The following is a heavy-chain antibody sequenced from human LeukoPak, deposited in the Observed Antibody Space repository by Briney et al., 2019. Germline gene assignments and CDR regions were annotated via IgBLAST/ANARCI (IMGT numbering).Heavy chain of an antibody. D-gene: IGHD3-16*01. CDR1: GGSIRGYY. J-gene: IGHJ6*03. V-gene: IGHV4-59*08. CDR2: IYYSGST. CDR3: AVGATHYYMDV. Sequence: RPSETLSLTCTVSGGSIRGYYWSWVRQPPGKGLEWIAYIYYSGSTNYNPSLKSRVTISLDTSKNQFSLKLSSVTAADTAAYYCAVGATHYYMDVWGKGTTVTVSS.